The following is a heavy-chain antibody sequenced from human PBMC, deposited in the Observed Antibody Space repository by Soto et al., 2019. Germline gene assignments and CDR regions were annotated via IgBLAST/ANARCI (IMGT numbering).Heavy chain of an antibody. Sequence: GGSLRLSCAASGFTFHNYAMNWVRQAPGKGLEWVSSISGGGSETYYLDSVKGRFTISRDNSKNTLYLQANSLRADDTAVYYCAKQEIVALGWGWSDPWGQGTLVTVSS. D-gene: IGHD5-12*01. V-gene: IGHV3-23*01. CDR3: AKQEIVALGWGWSDP. CDR2: ISGGGSET. CDR1: GFTFHNYA. J-gene: IGHJ5*02.